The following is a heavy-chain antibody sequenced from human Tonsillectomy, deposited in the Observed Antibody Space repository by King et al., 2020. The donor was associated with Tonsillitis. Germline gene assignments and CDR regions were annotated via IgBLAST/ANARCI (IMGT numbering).Heavy chain of an antibody. CDR1: GFTFTSSA. CDR3: AADSVSGRSYYDFWSGYYAFDI. J-gene: IGHJ3*02. CDR2: IGVGSGNT. Sequence: QLVESGPEVKKPGTSVKVSCKASGFTFTSSAMQWVRQARGQRLEWIEWIGVGSGNTNYEQKFQERVTITRDMSTSTAYMELSSLRSEDTAVYYCAADSVSGRSYYDFWSGYYAFDIWGQGTMVTVSS. V-gene: IGHV1-58*02. D-gene: IGHD3-3*01.